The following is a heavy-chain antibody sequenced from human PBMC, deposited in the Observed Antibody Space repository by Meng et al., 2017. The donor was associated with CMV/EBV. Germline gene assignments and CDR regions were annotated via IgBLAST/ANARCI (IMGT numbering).Heavy chain of an antibody. V-gene: IGHV4-61*01. CDR1: AVSRISGNYY. D-gene: IGHD3-10*01. Sequence: AVSRISGNYYWSWIRQPPGKALEWIGYIYYSGSTNYNPSLKSRVTISIGTSKTRFSLKLNSVTAADTAIYYCARVLAYNSGSPFDYWGQGILVTVSS. CDR3: ARVLAYNSGSPFDY. CDR2: IYYSGST. J-gene: IGHJ4*02.